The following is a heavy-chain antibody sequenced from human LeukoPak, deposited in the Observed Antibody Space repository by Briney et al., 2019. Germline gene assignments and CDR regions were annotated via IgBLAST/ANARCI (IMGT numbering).Heavy chain of an antibody. CDR3: AREPDIVATFFDY. J-gene: IGHJ4*02. V-gene: IGHV4-38-2*02. D-gene: IGHD5-12*01. CDR2: MSHSGST. Sequence: SETLSLTCTVSGYSISSGYYWGWIRQPPGKGLEWIGSMSHSGSTYSNPSLNSRVTISVETSKNQFSLKLSSVTAADTAVYYCAREPDIVATFFDYWGQGTLVTVSS. CDR1: GYSISSGYY.